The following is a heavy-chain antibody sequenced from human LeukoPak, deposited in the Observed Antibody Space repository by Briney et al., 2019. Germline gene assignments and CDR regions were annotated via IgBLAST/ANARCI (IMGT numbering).Heavy chain of an antibody. D-gene: IGHD5-24*01. CDR1: GFTFSTYV. CDR3: VRGMGY. V-gene: IGHV3-64D*06. Sequence: GGSLRPSCSVSGFTFSTYVMHWVRQAPGKGLEYVSAISSNGDNTYYADSVKGRFTISRDNSKNTLYLQMSSLRADDTAVYYCVRGMGYWGQGTLVTVSS. CDR2: ISSNGDNT. J-gene: IGHJ4*02.